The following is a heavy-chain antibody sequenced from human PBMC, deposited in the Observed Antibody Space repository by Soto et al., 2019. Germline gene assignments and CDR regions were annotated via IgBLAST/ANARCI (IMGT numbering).Heavy chain of an antibody. J-gene: IGHJ4*02. CDR2: IYYSGST. CDR3: ARSSTIFGVVIPHDY. CDR1: GGSTSSYY. V-gene: IGHV4-59*08. D-gene: IGHD3-3*01. Sequence: SETLSLTCTVSGGSTSSYYWSWIRQPPGKGLEWIGYIYYSGSTNYNPSLKSRVTISVDTSKNQFSLKLSSVTAADTAVYYCARSSTIFGVVIPHDYWGQGTLVTVSS.